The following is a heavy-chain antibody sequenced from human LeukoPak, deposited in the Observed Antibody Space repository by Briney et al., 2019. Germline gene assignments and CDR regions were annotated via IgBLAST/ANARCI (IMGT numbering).Heavy chain of an antibody. J-gene: IGHJ3*02. CDR3: ARTSGAFTVTDAFDI. D-gene: IGHD4-17*01. Sequence: SQTLSLTCAISGASVSSNSATWDWIRQSPSGGLEWLGRTYHRSRWYHDYAVSVKSRITINAETSKNQFSLHLNSVTPEDTAVYHCARTSGAFTVTDAFDIWGQGTMVTVSS. CDR1: GASVSSNSAT. V-gene: IGHV6-1*01. CDR2: TYHRSRWYH.